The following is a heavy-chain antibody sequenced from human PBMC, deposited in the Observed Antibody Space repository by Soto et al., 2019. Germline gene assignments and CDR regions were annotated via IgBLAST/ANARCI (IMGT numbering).Heavy chain of an antibody. Sequence: ASVKVSCKASGYSFTTYGISWVRQAPGQGLEWMGWISGYNGNTNYAQSLQGRVTMTTDTSTSTAYLELRSLKSDGTAVFYCARSSGTYPPSRYYYGLDVWGQGTTVTVSS. V-gene: IGHV1-18*01. J-gene: IGHJ6*02. CDR1: GYSFTTYG. CDR2: ISGYNGNT. CDR3: ARSSGTYPPSRYYYGLDV. D-gene: IGHD1-26*01.